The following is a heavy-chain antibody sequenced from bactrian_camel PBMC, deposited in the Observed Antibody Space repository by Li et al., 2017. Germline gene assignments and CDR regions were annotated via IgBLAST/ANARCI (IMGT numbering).Heavy chain of an antibody. CDR2: ADDYGRT. D-gene: IGHD1*01. CDR1: GGYSYCTYD. CDR3: KLDEVCRAAAGARGFREY. J-gene: IGHJ4*01. Sequence: HVQLVESGGGSVQAGGSLRLSCAVSGGYSYCTYDMNWYRQAPGKEREFVSGADDYGRTNYSNSVKGRFTFSQENAKKTAYLQMNSLKSEDTAMYYCKLDEVCRAAAGARGFREYWGMGTQVTVS. V-gene: IGHV3S53*01.